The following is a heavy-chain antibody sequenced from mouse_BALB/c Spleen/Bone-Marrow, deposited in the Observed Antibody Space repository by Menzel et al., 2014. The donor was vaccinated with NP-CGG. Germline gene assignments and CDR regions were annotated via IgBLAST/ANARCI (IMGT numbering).Heavy chain of an antibody. CDR2: IYPYNGGT. Sequence: EVHLQQSGPELVKPGASVKISCKASGYTFTDYNMHWVKQSHGKSLEWIGHIYPYNGGTGYNQKFKSKATLTVDNSSSTAYMELRSLTSEDAAVYYCAITTLYAMDYWGQGTSVTVSS. D-gene: IGHD2-12*01. CDR1: GYTFTDYN. V-gene: IGHV1S29*02. CDR3: AITTLYAMDY. J-gene: IGHJ4*01.